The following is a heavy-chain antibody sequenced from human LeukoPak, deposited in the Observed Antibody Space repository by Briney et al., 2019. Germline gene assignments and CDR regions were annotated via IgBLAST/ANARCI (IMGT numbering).Heavy chain of an antibody. CDR2: ISAYNGNT. V-gene: IGHV1-18*04. CDR1: GYTFTGYY. J-gene: IGHJ4*02. D-gene: IGHD3-22*01. CDR3: ARPYYDSSGYYVFDY. Sequence: ASVKVSCKASGYTFTGYYIHWVRQAPGQGLEWMGWISAYNGNTNYAQKLQGRVTMTTDTSTSTAYMELRSLRSDDTAVYYCARPYYDSSGYYVFDYWGQGTLVTVSS.